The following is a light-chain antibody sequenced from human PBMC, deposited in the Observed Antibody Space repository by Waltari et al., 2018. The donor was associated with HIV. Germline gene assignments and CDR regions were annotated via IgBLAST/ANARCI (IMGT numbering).Light chain of an antibody. CDR3: HQYGSATYT. Sequence: EIVLTQSPATLSLSPGDRATLSCRASQSVSSGFLAWYQQKRGQAPRLLLYGASTRAKGIPDRFSGGGSGTDFTLTISSLDPEDFAVYYCHQYGSATYTFGQGTKLDIK. CDR2: GAS. V-gene: IGKV3-20*01. J-gene: IGKJ2*01. CDR1: QSVSSGF.